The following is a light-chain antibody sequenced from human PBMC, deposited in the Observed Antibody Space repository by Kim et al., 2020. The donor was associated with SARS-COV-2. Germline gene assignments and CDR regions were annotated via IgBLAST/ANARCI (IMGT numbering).Light chain of an antibody. CDR1: QSVSND. V-gene: IGKV3-15*01. CDR3: QQYNNWPPVT. Sequence: EIVMTQSPATLSVSPEERVTLSCRASQSVSNDLAWYQQKPGQAPRLLIYGASTRATGIPARFSGSGSGTEFTLTISSLQSEDFAVYYCQQYNNWPPVTFGHGTKVDIK. J-gene: IGKJ1*01. CDR2: GAS.